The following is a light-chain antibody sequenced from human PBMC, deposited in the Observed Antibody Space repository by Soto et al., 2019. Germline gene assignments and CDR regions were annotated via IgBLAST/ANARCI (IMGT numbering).Light chain of an antibody. CDR1: QSVSSSY. V-gene: IGKV3-20*01. CDR2: GAS. J-gene: IGKJ1*01. CDR3: QQYGSLSWT. Sequence: EIVLGQSPGTLSLSPGERATLSCRASQSVSSSYLAWYQQQPCHAHRPLIYGASIRATGIPDRFSVRWCGTDFTLIISILEPEDFAVYYFQQYGSLSWTFGQGTKVDIK.